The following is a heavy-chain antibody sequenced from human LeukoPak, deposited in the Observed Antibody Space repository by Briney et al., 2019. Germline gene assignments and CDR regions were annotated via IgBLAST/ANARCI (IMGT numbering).Heavy chain of an antibody. CDR3: ATLVLRTGALFDY. CDR1: GYTFTGYY. J-gene: IGHJ4*02. D-gene: IGHD2-8*02. CDR2: FNPKSGGT. V-gene: IGHV1-2*02. Sequence: GASVKVSCKASGYTFTGYYMHWVRQAPGQGLEWMGWFNPKSGGTNYAQNFQGRVTMTRDTSITTAYVELSRLTSDDTAIYYCATLVLRTGALFDYWGQGTLVTVSS.